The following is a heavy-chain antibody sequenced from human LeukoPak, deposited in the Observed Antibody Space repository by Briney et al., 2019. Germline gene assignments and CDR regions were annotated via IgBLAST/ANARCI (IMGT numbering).Heavy chain of an antibody. CDR2: IYHSGST. V-gene: IGHV4-59*01. Sequence: PSETLSLTCTVSGDSISSYYWSWIRQPPGKGLEWIGYIYHSGSTNYNPSLKSRVTISVDTSKSQFSLKLSSVTAADTAVYYCATGYSSTWYYFDYWGQGTLVTVPS. D-gene: IGHD6-13*01. CDR3: ATGYSSTWYYFDY. J-gene: IGHJ4*02. CDR1: GDSISSYY.